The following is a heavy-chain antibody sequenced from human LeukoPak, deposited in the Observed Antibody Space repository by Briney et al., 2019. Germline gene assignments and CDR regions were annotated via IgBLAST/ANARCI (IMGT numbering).Heavy chain of an antibody. J-gene: IGHJ5*02. Sequence: PSETLSLTCAVYGGSFSGYYWSWIRQPPGKGLEWIGEINHSGSTYYNPSLKSRVTISVDTSKNQFSLKLSSVTAADTAVYYCARHPTGSSGWFDPRWFDPWGQGTLVTVSS. V-gene: IGHV4-34*01. D-gene: IGHD6-19*01. CDR1: GGSFSGYY. CDR2: INHSGST. CDR3: ARHPTGSSGWFDPRWFDP.